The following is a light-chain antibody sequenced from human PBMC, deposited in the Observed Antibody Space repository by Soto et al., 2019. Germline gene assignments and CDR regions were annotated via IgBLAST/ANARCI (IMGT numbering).Light chain of an antibody. CDR1: QSISNN. J-gene: IGKJ3*01. Sequence: EIVMAQSPATLSVSPGERATLSCRASQSISNNLAWYQQKPGQAPRLIVYGASTRATGIPVRFSGSGSGTDFTLTISSQQSEDFADYYWHQYSTRRRTFGPGTNVDIK. V-gene: IGKV3-15*01. CDR3: HQYSTRRRT. CDR2: GAS.